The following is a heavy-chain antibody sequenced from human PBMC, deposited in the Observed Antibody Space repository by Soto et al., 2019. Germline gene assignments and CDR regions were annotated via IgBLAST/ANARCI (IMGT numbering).Heavy chain of an antibody. V-gene: IGHV4-39*01. CDR2: IYYSGGT. J-gene: IGHJ4*02. CDR1: GGSISSSSYF. D-gene: IGHD3-9*01. CDR3: ESVNILTGYYLDY. Sequence: SETLSLTCTVSGGSISSSSYFWGWIRQPPGKGLEWIGSIYYSGGTYYNPSPKSRLTISVDTSNNQFSLKLSSVTAADTAVYYCESVNILTGYYLDYWGQGTLVTVSS.